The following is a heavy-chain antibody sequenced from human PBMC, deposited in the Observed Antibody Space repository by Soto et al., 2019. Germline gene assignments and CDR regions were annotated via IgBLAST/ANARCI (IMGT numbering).Heavy chain of an antibody. Sequence: PGGSLRLSCAASGFTFSSYSMNWVRQAPGKGLEWVSSISSSSSYIYYADSVKGRFTISRDNAKNSLYLQMNSLRAEDTAVYYCARDPPPYHYYMDVWGKGTTVTVSS. J-gene: IGHJ6*03. CDR1: GFTFSSYS. V-gene: IGHV3-21*01. CDR3: ARDPPPYHYYMDV. CDR2: ISSSSSYI.